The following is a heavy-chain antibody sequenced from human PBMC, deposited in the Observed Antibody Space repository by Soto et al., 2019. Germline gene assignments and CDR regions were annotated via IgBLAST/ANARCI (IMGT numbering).Heavy chain of an antibody. CDR2: ISGSGANT. J-gene: IGHJ5*02. CDR3: ARDRGYSYGKGYNWFDP. V-gene: IGHV3-23*01. CDR1: GFTFSDYA. Sequence: GGSLRLSCAAAGFTFSDYAMNWVRQAPGKGLEWVSAISGSGANTYYADSVKGRFTISRDNAKNSLYLQMNSLRAEDTAVYYCARDRGYSYGKGYNWFDPWGQGTLVTV. D-gene: IGHD5-18*01.